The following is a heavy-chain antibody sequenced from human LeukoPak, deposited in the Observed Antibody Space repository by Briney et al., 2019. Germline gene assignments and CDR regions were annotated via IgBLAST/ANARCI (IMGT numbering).Heavy chain of an antibody. D-gene: IGHD6-19*01. CDR3: ARVAVAGPDYYYYGMDV. CDR1: GFTFSSYA. V-gene: IGHV3-30-3*01. Sequence: GRSLSLSCAASGFTFSSYAMHWVRQAPGKGLEWVAVISYDGSNKYYADSVKGRFTISRDNSKNTLYLQMNSLRAEDTAVYYCARVAVAGPDYYYYGMDVWGQGTTVTVSS. CDR2: ISYDGSNK. J-gene: IGHJ6*02.